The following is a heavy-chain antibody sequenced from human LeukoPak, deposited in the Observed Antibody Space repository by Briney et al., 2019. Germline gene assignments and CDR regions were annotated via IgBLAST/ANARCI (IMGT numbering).Heavy chain of an antibody. Sequence: SETLSLTCTVSGGSISTSSYFWGWIRQPPGKGLEWIGSIYYSGITFYNPSLKSRLTISVDTSKNQFSLKLTSVTAADTAVYYCARPLDTTFFNAFTIWGQGTMVTVSS. CDR2: IYYSGIT. J-gene: IGHJ3*02. D-gene: IGHD2/OR15-2a*01. CDR3: ARPLDTTFFNAFTI. V-gene: IGHV4-39*01. CDR1: GGSISTSSYF.